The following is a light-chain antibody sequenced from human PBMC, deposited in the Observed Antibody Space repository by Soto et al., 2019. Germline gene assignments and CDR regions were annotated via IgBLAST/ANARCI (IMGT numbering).Light chain of an antibody. J-gene: IGLJ7*01. Sequence: QSVLTQLPSASGTPGQRVTISCSGSGSNIGSHTVSWYQQLPGTAPNLLIYSNDQRPSGVPDRFSGSKSGTSASLAISGLQSEDEADYYCAAWDDSLSGAVFGGGTKLTVL. CDR2: SND. CDR3: AAWDDSLSGAV. V-gene: IGLV1-44*01. CDR1: GSNIGSHT.